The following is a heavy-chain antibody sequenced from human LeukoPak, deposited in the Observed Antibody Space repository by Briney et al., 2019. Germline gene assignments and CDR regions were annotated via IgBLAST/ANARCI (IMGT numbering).Heavy chain of an antibody. Sequence: ASVKVSCKASGYTFISYGISWVRQAPGQGLEWMGWISAYNGNTNYAQNFQGRVTMTTDTSTSTAYLDLRSLRSDDTAVYYCARDSSSGYSSGWYDYWGQGTLVTVSS. CDR2: ISAYNGNT. J-gene: IGHJ4*02. CDR3: ARDSSSGYSSGWYDY. V-gene: IGHV1-18*01. D-gene: IGHD6-19*01. CDR1: GYTFISYG.